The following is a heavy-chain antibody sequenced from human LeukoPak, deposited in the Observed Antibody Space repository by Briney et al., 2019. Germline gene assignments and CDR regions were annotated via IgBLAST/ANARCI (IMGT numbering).Heavy chain of an antibody. CDR1: GFTFSSYW. CDR2: IKQDGSEK. CDR3: ARASQYYDFWSGIYYFDY. J-gene: IGHJ4*02. D-gene: IGHD3-3*01. Sequence: PGGSLRLSCAASGFTFSSYWMSWVRQAPGKGLERVANIKQDGSEKYYVDSVKGRFTISRDNAKNSLYLQMNSLRAEDTAVYYCARASQYYDFWSGIYYFDYWGQGTLVTVSS. V-gene: IGHV3-7*01.